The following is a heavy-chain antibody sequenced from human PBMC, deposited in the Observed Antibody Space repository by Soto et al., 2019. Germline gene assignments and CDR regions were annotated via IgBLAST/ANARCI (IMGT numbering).Heavy chain of an antibody. Sequence: ASVTVSYQPSGYTFPSYDLNWVRQATGQGLEWMGWMNPNSGNTGYAQKFQGRVTMNRNTSISTAYMELSCLRSEDTAVYYCASAPMDYYDSGSFDYWGQGTLVTVSS. V-gene: IGHV1-8*01. J-gene: IGHJ4*02. CDR2: MNPNSGNT. D-gene: IGHD3-22*01. CDR1: GYTFPSYD. CDR3: ASAPMDYYDSGSFDY.